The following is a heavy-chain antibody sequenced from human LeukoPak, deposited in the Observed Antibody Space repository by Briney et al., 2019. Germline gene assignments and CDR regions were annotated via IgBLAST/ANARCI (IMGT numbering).Heavy chain of an antibody. Sequence: PSETLSLTCTVSGGSISSYYWSWIRQPPGKGLEWIGYIYYSGSTNYNPSLKSRVTISVDTSKDQFSLRLNSVTAADTAVYYCARDGSGSISWFDPWGQGTLVTVSS. D-gene: IGHD3-10*01. J-gene: IGHJ5*02. CDR2: IYYSGST. CDR3: ARDGSGSISWFDP. CDR1: GGSISSYY. V-gene: IGHV4-59*01.